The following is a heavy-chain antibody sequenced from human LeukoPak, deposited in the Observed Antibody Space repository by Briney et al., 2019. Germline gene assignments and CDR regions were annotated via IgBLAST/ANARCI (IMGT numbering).Heavy chain of an antibody. J-gene: IGHJ3*02. CDR2: IMQDGSEE. V-gene: IGHV3-7*01. Sequence: GGSLRLSCAASGFTFSSFWMSWVRQAPGKGLEYVANIMQDGSEENYGDSVKGRFTISRDNAKNSLYLQMNSLRAEDTALYYCAREVYSSSRPADAFDIWGQGTMVTVSS. CDR1: GFTFSSFW. CDR3: AREVYSSSRPADAFDI. D-gene: IGHD6-13*01.